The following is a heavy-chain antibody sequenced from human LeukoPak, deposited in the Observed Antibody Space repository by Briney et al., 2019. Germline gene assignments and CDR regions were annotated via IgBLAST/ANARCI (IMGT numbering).Heavy chain of an antibody. CDR1: GYTFTSYG. D-gene: IGHD5-12*01. J-gene: IGHJ4*02. Sequence: ASVKVSCKASGYTFTSYGISWVRQAPGQGLEWMGWISAYNGNTNYAQKLQGRVTMTTDTSTSTAYMELRSLRSDDTAVYYCARKHLYSGYGPNFDYWGQGTLVTVSS. CDR3: ARKHLYSGYGPNFDY. V-gene: IGHV1-18*01. CDR2: ISAYNGNT.